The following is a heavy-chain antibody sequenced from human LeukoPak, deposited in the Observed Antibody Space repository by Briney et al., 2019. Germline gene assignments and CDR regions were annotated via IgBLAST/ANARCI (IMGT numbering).Heavy chain of an antibody. CDR1: GFTFRNYV. Sequence: GGSLRLSCAASGFTFRNYVIHWVRQAPGKGLEWVAVTSSDLNVKLYADSVKGRFTISRDNSKNTLYLQMNSLRAEDTAVYYCARAQVPIVVVPAAIDYWGQGTLVTVSS. J-gene: IGHJ4*02. CDR2: TSSDLNVK. CDR3: ARAQVPIVVVPAAIDY. V-gene: IGHV3-30-3*01. D-gene: IGHD2-2*01.